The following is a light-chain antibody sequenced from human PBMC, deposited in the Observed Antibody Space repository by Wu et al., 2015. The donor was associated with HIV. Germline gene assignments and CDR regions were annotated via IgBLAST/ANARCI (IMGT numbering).Light chain of an antibody. J-gene: IGKJ1*01. CDR3: QQYNNGPRT. CDR1: QSVNSRY. Sequence: EIVLTQSPGTLSLSPGERATLSCRASQSVNSRYLAWYQQRPGQAPRLLIYGASSRDTGIPARFSGSGSGTEFTLTISSMQSEDFAVYYCQQYNNGPRTFGQGTKVEVK. CDR2: GAS. V-gene: IGKV3-15*01.